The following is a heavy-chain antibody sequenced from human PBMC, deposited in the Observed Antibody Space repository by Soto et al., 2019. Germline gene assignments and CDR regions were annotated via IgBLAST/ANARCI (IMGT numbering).Heavy chain of an antibody. CDR2: IWYDGSNK. CDR1: GFTFSSYG. Sequence: QVQLVESGGGVVQPGRSLRLSCAASGFTFSSYGMHWVRQAPGKGLEWVAVIWYDGSNKYYADSVKGRFTISRDNSKNTLYLQMNSRRAEDTAVYYCARASLGYCSGGSCYSYYGMDVWGQGTTVTVSS. J-gene: IGHJ6*02. D-gene: IGHD2-15*01. CDR3: ARASLGYCSGGSCYSYYGMDV. V-gene: IGHV3-33*01.